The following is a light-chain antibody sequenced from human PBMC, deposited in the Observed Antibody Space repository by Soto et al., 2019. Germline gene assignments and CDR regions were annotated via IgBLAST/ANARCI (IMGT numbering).Light chain of an antibody. CDR3: QQYNSYPWT. V-gene: IGKV1-5*01. Sequence: EIQMTQSPSTLSASVGDRVTITCRASQSISSWLAWYQQKPGKAPKFLIYDASSLESGVPSRFSGSGSGTEFTLTISSLQPDDFATYYCQQYNSYPWTFGQGTKVDIK. CDR2: DAS. CDR1: QSISSW. J-gene: IGKJ1*01.